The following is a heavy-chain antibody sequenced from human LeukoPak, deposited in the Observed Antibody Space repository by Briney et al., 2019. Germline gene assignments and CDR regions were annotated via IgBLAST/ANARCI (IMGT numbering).Heavy chain of an antibody. J-gene: IGHJ3*02. D-gene: IGHD6-13*01. CDR3: ARGSPAADDAFDI. Sequence: SETLSLTCAVNGGSFSGYYWNWIRQPPGKGLEWIGDITHTGSTNDNPSLAGRVTVSVDTSKDQFSLSLASVTAADTALYYCARGSPAADDAFDIWGQGTLVTVSS. V-gene: IGHV4-34*01. CDR2: ITHTGST. CDR1: GGSFSGYY.